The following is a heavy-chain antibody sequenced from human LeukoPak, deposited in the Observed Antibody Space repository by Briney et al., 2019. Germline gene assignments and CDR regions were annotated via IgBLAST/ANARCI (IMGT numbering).Heavy chain of an antibody. CDR2: VSISSGTI. D-gene: IGHD5-24*01. J-gene: IGHJ4*02. CDR1: GFTFSGHN. Sequence: GGSLRLSCAASGFTFSGHNMNWVRQAPGKGLEWISFVSISSGTIYYADSVNGRFRISRDNAKSSLDLEMNSLRAEDTAVYYCAKSPLFNYYFDYWGQGTLVTVSS. V-gene: IGHV3-48*04. CDR3: AKSPLFNYYFDY.